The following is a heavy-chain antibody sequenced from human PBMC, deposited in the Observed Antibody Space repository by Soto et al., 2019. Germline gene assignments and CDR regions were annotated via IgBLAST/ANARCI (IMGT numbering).Heavy chain of an antibody. CDR1: GGSISSYY. J-gene: IGHJ4*02. V-gene: IGHV4-59*08. CDR3: ARQMVNYDFWSGYYYFDY. D-gene: IGHD3-3*01. Sequence: KPSETLSLTCTVSGGSISSYYWSWIRQPPGKGLEWIGYIYYSGSTNYNPSLKSRVTISVDTSKNQFSLKLSSVTAADTAVYYCARQMVNYDFWSGYYYFDYWGQGTLVTVSS. CDR2: IYYSGST.